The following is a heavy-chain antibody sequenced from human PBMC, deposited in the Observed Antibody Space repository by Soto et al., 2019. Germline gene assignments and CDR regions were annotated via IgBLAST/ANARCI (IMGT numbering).Heavy chain of an antibody. V-gene: IGHV4-59*01. CDR3: ARCIAAAGFWFDP. Sequence: PSETLSLTCTVSGGSISSYYWSWIRQPPGKGLEWIGYIYYSGSTNYNPSLKGRVTISVDTSKNQFSLKLSSVTAADTAVYYCARCIAAAGFWFDPWGQRTLVTVSS. D-gene: IGHD6-13*01. CDR2: IYYSGST. CDR1: GGSISSYY. J-gene: IGHJ5*02.